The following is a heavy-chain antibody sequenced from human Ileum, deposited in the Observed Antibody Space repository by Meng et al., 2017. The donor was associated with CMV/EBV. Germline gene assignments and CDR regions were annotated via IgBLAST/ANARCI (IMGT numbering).Heavy chain of an antibody. CDR2: IRTHTGDT. V-gene: IGHV1-2*02. CDR1: GYTFNDYW. CDR3: ARETGEGTRDFGY. J-gene: IGHJ4*02. D-gene: IGHD3-16*01. Sequence: QVQRVQSGADVKKPGASGKVSCKTSGYTFNDYWLHWVRQSPGQGLEWMGWIRTHTGDTKYQQNFQGRVTLTRDTSISTAYMELVGLTSDDTAVYYCARETGEGTRDFGYWGQGTLVTVSS.